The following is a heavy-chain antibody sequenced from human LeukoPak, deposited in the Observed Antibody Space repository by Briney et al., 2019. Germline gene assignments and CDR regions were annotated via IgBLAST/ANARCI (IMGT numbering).Heavy chain of an antibody. D-gene: IGHD3-22*01. V-gene: IGHV4-4*02. CDR3: ASGYYYDSSGYYCAFDY. J-gene: IGHJ4*02. CDR2: IYHSGST. CDR1: GGSISSSNW. Sequence: SETLSLTCAVSGGSISSSNWWSWVRQPPGKGLEWIGEIYHSGSTNYNPSLKSRVTISVDKSKNQFSLKLSSVTAADTAVYYCASGYYYDSSGYYCAFDYWGQGTLVTVSS.